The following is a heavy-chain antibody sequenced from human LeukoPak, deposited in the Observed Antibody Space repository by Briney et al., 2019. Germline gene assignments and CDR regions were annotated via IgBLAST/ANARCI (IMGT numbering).Heavy chain of an antibody. CDR2: IVGSGGNM. V-gene: IGHV3-23*01. D-gene: IGHD2-2*01. Sequence: EGSLRLSCAASGFTFSSYAMSWVRQAPGKGLEWVSAIVGSGGNMYYADSVKGRFTISRDNFKSTLYLQMNSLRAEDTAVYYCAKGLTWDSTSCSDWGQGTLVTVSS. CDR1: GFTFSSYA. CDR3: AKGLTWDSTSCSD. J-gene: IGHJ4*02.